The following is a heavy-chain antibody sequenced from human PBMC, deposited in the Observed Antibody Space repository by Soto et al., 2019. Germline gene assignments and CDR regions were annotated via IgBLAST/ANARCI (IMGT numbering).Heavy chain of an antibody. D-gene: IGHD3-10*01. Sequence: SQTLSLTCAISGDSVSSNSAAWNWVRQSPSRGLEWLGRTYYRSKWYNDYAVSVKSRITINPDTSKNQFSLQLNSVTPEDTAVYYCARDRLLWFGELLYYYYGTDVWGQGTTVTVSS. CDR3: ARDRLLWFGELLYYYYGTDV. CDR1: GDSVSSNSAA. CDR2: TYYRSKWYN. J-gene: IGHJ6*02. V-gene: IGHV6-1*01.